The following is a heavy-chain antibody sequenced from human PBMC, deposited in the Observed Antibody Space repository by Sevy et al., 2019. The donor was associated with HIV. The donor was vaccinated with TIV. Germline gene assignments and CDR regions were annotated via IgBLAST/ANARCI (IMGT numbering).Heavy chain of an antibody. CDR1: GFTFSSYG. Sequence: GGSLRLSCAASGFTFSSYGMHWVRQAPGKGLEWVAFILYDGSNKYYADSVKGRFTISRDNSKNTLYLQMNSLRAEDTAVYYCAKDGYSSSWYGGYFDYWGQGTLVTVSS. CDR2: ILYDGSNK. J-gene: IGHJ4*02. V-gene: IGHV3-30*02. D-gene: IGHD6-13*01. CDR3: AKDGYSSSWYGGYFDY.